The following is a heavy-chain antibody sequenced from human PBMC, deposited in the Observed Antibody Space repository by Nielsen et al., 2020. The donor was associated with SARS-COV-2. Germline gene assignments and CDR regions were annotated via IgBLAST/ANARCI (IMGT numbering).Heavy chain of an antibody. D-gene: IGHD6-19*01. CDR2: ISGSGGST. J-gene: IGHJ4*02. V-gene: IGHV3-23*01. CDR3: ARTYSSGWLFDY. Sequence: GESLKISCAASGFSFRTYWMHWVRQAPGKGLEWVSAISGSGGSTYYADSVKGRFTISRDNAKNSLYLQMNSLRAEDTAVYYCARTYSSGWLFDYWGQGTLVTVSS. CDR1: GFSFRTYW.